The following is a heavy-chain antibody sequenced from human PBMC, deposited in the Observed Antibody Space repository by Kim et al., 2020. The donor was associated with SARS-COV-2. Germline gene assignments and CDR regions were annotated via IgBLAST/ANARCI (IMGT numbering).Heavy chain of an antibody. D-gene: IGHD4-17*01. J-gene: IGHJ2*01. V-gene: IGHV3-23*01. Sequence: YADSGKGRFTISRDNSKNTLYLQMNSLRAEDTAVYYCAKGDYGDSDWYFDLWGRGTLVTVSS. CDR3: AKGDYGDSDWYFDL.